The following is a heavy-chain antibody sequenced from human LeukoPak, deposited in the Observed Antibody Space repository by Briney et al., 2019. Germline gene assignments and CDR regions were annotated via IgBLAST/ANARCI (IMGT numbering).Heavy chain of an antibody. CDR1: GFTFDDYN. CDR2: VSYNSDNI. Sequence: GGSLRLSCAASGFTFDDYNMHWVRQAPGKGLDWVSGVSYNSDNIGYADSVKGRFTVSRDNAKNFLYLQMNSLRAEDTALYYCVSQGPVRSCGHDCYRASSWGQGALVTVAS. V-gene: IGHV3-9*01. D-gene: IGHD2-21*02. J-gene: IGHJ5*02. CDR3: VSQGPVRSCGHDCYRASS.